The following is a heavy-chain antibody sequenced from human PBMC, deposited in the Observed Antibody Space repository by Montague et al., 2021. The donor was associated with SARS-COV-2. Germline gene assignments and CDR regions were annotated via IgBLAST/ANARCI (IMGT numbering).Heavy chain of an antibody. CDR2: VSPSGNNK. CDR1: GFTFNGYP. D-gene: IGHD1-1*01. J-gene: IGHJ4*02. CDR3: GRVPTNDFDY. V-gene: IGHV3-30-3*01. Sequence: SLRLSCAASGFTFNGYPMHWVRQAPGKGLEWVAVVSPSGNNKFYADSVKGRFTISRDNSKGTLYLEMINLTTADTAVYYCGRVPTNDFDYWGQGTRVTVSS.